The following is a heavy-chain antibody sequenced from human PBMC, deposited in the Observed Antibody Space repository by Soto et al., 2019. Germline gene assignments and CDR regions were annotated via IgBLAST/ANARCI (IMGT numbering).Heavy chain of an antibody. D-gene: IGHD6-13*01. J-gene: IGHJ6*02. CDR3: AKGSTYSSSWYQDYYYGMDV. CDR2: ISGSGGST. Sequence: PGGSLRLSCAASGFTFSSYAMSWVRQAPGKGLEWVSAISGSGGSTYYADSVKGRFTISRDNSKNTLYLQMNSLRAEDTAVYYCAKGSTYSSSWYQDYYYGMDVWGQGTTVTVSS. V-gene: IGHV3-23*01. CDR1: GFTFSSYA.